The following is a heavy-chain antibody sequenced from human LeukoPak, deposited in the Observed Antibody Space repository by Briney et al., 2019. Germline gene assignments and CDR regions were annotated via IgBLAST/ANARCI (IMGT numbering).Heavy chain of an antibody. V-gene: IGHV1-69*04. CDR1: GGTSSSYA. D-gene: IGHD4-17*01. J-gene: IGHJ4*02. Sequence: GASVKVCCKASGGTSSSYAISWVRQAPGQGLGWMGRIMPLLGIANYAQKFQGRVTITADKSTITAYMELTSLRSEDTAIYHCAREDGDYAYDYWGQGTLVTVSS. CDR3: AREDGDYAYDY. CDR2: IMPLLGIA.